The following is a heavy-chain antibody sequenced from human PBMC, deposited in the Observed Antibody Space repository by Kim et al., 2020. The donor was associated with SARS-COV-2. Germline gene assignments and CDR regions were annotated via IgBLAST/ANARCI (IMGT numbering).Heavy chain of an antibody. Sequence: GGSLRLSCAASGFTFSSYAMHWVRQAPGKGLEWVAVISYDGSNKYYADSVKGRFTISRDNSKNTLYLQMNSLRAEDTAVYYCARVDYYDSSGPVDYWGQGTLVTVSS. CDR1: GFTFSSYA. J-gene: IGHJ4*02. D-gene: IGHD3-22*01. CDR2: ISYDGSNK. CDR3: ARVDYYDSSGPVDY. V-gene: IGHV3-30*04.